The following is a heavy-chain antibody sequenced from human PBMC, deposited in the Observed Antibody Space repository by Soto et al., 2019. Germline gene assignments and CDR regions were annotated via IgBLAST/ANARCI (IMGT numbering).Heavy chain of an antibody. V-gene: IGHV4-34*01. Sequence: PSETLSLTCAVYGGSFSGYYWSWIRQPPGKGLEWIGEINHSGSTNYNPSLKSRVTISVDTSKNQFSLKLSSVTAADTAVYYCARRPAAAFNWFDPWGQGTLVTVSS. CDR3: ARRPAAAFNWFDP. CDR1: GGSFSGYY. D-gene: IGHD2-2*01. J-gene: IGHJ5*02. CDR2: INHSGST.